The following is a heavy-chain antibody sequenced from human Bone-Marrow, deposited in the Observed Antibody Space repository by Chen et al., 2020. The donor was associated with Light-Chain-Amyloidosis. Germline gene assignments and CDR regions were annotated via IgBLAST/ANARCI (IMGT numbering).Heavy chain of an antibody. CDR1: GFTFDDYA. D-gene: IGHD2-8*02. Sequence: EVQLVESGGGVVQPGGSLTLSCAASGFTFDDYAMHWVRQAPGKGLEWVSLIVGDGRSTYYADSVKGRFTISRDNNKNSLSLQMNSLKSEDTALYYCAKSPRYSTGRFDYRGQGTLVTVSS. CDR3: AKSPRYSTGRFDY. CDR2: IVGDGRST. J-gene: IGHJ4*02. V-gene: IGHV3-43*02.